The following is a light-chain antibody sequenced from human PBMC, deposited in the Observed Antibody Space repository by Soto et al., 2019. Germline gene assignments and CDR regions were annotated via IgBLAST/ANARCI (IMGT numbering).Light chain of an antibody. J-gene: IGKJ1*01. CDR3: QQYGSSPPT. CDR1: QSISRY. Sequence: IVLTQSPGTLSLSPGERTTLSCRASQSISRYLAWYQQKPGQGPRLLIYGASSRATGTPDRFSGSGSGTAFTVTINRLEPEDFALYYCQQYGSSPPTFGQGTKVEIK. V-gene: IGKV3-20*01. CDR2: GAS.